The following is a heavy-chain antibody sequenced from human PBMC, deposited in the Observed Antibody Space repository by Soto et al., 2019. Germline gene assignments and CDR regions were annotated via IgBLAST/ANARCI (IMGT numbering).Heavy chain of an antibody. CDR2: ISGSGGSR. J-gene: IGHJ6*03. V-gene: IGHV3-23*01. CDR3: AKPAFGSSSSSYYYYYMDV. CDR1: GFTFSSYA. D-gene: IGHD6-6*01. Sequence: EVQLLESGGGLVQPGGSLRLSCAASGFTFSSYAMSWVRQDPGKGLEWVSTISGSGGSRYYADSVKGRFTISRDNSKNTLYLQMNSLRGEDTAVYYCAKPAFGSSSSSYYYYYMDVWGKGTTVTVSS.